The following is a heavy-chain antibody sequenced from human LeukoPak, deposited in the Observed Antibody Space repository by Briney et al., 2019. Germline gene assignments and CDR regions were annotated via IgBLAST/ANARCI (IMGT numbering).Heavy chain of an antibody. D-gene: IGHD4-11*01. CDR3: ARDLVTMRAFDI. Sequence: SGGSLRLSCAASGFTFSTYNMNWVRQAPGQGLEWVSYISSSSTTIYYADSVKGRFTISRDNAKNSLYLQMNSLRAEDTAVYYCARDLVTMRAFDIWGQGTMVTVSS. CDR1: GFTFSTYN. CDR2: ISSSSTTI. V-gene: IGHV3-48*04. J-gene: IGHJ3*02.